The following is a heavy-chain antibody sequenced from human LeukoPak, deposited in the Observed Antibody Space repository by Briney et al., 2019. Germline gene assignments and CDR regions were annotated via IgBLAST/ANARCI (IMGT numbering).Heavy chain of an antibody. D-gene: IGHD3-10*01. J-gene: IGHJ4*02. CDR3: ARDSYGSGSYYGY. V-gene: IGHV1-2*04. CDR1: GYTFTGYY. CDR2: INPNSGGT. Sequence: GASVKVSGKASGYTFTGYYMHWVRQAPGQGLEWMGWINPNSGGTNYAQKFQGWVTMTRDTSISTAYMELSRLRSDDTAVYYCARDSYGSGSYYGYWGQGTLVTVSS.